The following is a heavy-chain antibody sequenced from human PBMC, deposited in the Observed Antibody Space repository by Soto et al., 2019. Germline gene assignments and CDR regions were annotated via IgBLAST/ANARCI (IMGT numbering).Heavy chain of an antibody. D-gene: IGHD3-22*01. CDR3: ARESGRYYDSSGLPSGGSYFDY. J-gene: IGHJ4*02. V-gene: IGHV3-21*01. Sequence: EVQLVESGGGLVKPGGSLRLSCAASGFTFSSYSMNWVRQAPGKGLEWVSSISSSSSYIYYADSVKGRFTISRDNAKNSLYLQMNSLRAEDTAVYYCARESGRYYDSSGLPSGGSYFDYWGQGTLVTVSS. CDR2: ISSSSSYI. CDR1: GFTFSSYS.